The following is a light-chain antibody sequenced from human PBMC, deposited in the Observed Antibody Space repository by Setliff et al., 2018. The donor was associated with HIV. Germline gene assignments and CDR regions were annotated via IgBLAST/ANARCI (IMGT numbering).Light chain of an antibody. J-gene: IGLJ1*01. Sequence: QSVLTQPASVSGSPGQSITISCTGTSSDVGGYNYVSWYQHYPGKAPKFMIYDVTTRPSGVSNRFSGSKSGNTASLTISGLQAEDEADYFCCSYVTGSTYVCGTGTKGT. CDR1: SSDVGGYNY. V-gene: IGLV2-23*02. CDR2: DVT. CDR3: CSYVTGSTYV.